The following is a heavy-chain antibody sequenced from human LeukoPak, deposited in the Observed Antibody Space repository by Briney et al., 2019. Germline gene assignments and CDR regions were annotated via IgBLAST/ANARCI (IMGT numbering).Heavy chain of an antibody. D-gene: IGHD3-16*01. CDR3: AKLGGHPLHNYYVGV. Sequence: GGSLRLSCAASGFTFSSYAMSWVRQAPGKGLEWVSGILDSGYSTYYANSVKGRFTVSRDNSNNTLYLQMNSLRAEDTAVYYCAKLGGHPLHNYYVGVWGKGTTVAVSS. CDR2: ILDSGYST. J-gene: IGHJ6*03. CDR1: GFTFSSYA. V-gene: IGHV3-23*01.